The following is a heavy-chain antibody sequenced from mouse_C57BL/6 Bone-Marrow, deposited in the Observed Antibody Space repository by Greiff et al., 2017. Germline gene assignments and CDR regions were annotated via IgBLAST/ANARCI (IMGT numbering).Heavy chain of an antibody. CDR1: GFTFSDYY. CDR3: ARRGYGSSYLRYAMDY. CDR2: ISNGGGST. V-gene: IGHV5-12*01. Sequence: EVKLVESGGGLVQPGGSLKLSCAASGFTFSDYYMYWVRQTPEKRLEWVAYISNGGGSTYYPDTVKGRFTISRDNAKNTLYLQMSRLKSEDTAMYYCARRGYGSSYLRYAMDYWGQGTSVTVSS. D-gene: IGHD1-1*01. J-gene: IGHJ4*01.